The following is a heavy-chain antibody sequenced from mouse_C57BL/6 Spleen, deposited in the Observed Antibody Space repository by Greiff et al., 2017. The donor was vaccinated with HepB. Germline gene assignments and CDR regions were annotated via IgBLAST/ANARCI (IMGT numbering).Heavy chain of an antibody. J-gene: IGHJ1*02. Sequence: VKLVESGPGRVAPSQRLSITCTVSGFSLTSYGVSWVRQPPGKGLEWLGVLWGDGGTNHHSALISRLSISKDNSKSQVFVKLNSLQTGDTAAYYCASYGSSYNRYFGVWGREPTVTVSS. CDR1: GFSLTSYG. CDR3: ASYGSSYNRYFGV. D-gene: IGHD1-1*01. V-gene: IGHV2-3*01. CDR2: LWGDGGT.